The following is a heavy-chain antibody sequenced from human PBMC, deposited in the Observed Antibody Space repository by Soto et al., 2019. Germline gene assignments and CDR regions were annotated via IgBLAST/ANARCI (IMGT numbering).Heavy chain of an antibody. CDR1: GFTFSSYG. J-gene: IGHJ4*02. Sequence: QVQLVESGGGLVKPGGSLRLSCAASGFTFSSYGMHWVRQAPGKGLEWVAVISYDGGNKFFADSVKGRFTISRDKSKNTLYLQMNSLRAEDTAVYYCAKEAHTFYGSYLDYWGQGTLVTVSS. CDR3: AKEAHTFYGSYLDY. CDR2: ISYDGGNK. V-gene: IGHV3-30*18. D-gene: IGHD4-17*01.